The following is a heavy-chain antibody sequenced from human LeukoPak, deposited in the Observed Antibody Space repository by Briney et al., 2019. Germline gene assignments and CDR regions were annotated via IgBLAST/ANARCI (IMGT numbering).Heavy chain of an antibody. CDR1: GFTFSSYA. CDR3: AKPFYASGSSIFDY. Sequence: HTGGSLRLSCAASGFTFSSYAMSWVRQAPGKGLEWVSAISGSGGSTYYADSVKGRFTISRDNSRNTLYLQMNSLRAEDTAVYYCAKPFYASGSSIFDYWGQGTLVTVSS. D-gene: IGHD3-10*01. V-gene: IGHV3-23*01. J-gene: IGHJ4*02. CDR2: ISGSGGST.